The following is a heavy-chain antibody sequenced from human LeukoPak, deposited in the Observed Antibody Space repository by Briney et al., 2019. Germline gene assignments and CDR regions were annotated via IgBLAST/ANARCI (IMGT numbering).Heavy chain of an antibody. J-gene: IGHJ4*02. CDR2: IIPIFGTA. Sequence: ASVKVSCKASGGTFSSYAISWVRQAPGQGLEWMGGIIPIFGTANYAQKFQGRVTITADESTSTAYMELSSLRSEDTAVYYCARDGDYVWGSYRYTPFFDYWGQGTLVTVSS. CDR1: GGTFSSYA. D-gene: IGHD3-16*02. CDR3: ARDGDYVWGSYRYTPFFDY. V-gene: IGHV1-69*13.